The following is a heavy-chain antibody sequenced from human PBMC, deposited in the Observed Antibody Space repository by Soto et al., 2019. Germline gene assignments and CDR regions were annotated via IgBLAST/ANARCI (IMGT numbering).Heavy chain of an antibody. J-gene: IGHJ4*02. Sequence: QVQLQESGPGLVKPSETLSLTCTISGGSISSYYWSWIRQPPGKGLEWIGYIYYSGSTNYNPSLKSRVTISVATSKNQFSLKLSSVTAADTAVYYCAREGSGWYYFDYWGQGTLLTVSS. D-gene: IGHD6-19*01. V-gene: IGHV4-59*01. CDR1: GGSISSYY. CDR3: AREGSGWYYFDY. CDR2: IYYSGST.